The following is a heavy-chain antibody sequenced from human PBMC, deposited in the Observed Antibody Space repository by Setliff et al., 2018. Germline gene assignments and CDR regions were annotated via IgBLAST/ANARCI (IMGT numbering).Heavy chain of an antibody. CDR1: GYTFTSYG. J-gene: IGHJ5*02. Sequence: ASVKVSCKASGYTFTSYGISWVRQAPGQGLEWMGWISAYNANTNYAQKLQGRVTMTTDTSTSTAFMELRSLRSDDTAVYYCARDKAKWLVFNRWFDPWGQGTLVTVSS. CDR3: ARDKAKWLVFNRWFDP. D-gene: IGHD6-19*01. CDR2: ISAYNANT. V-gene: IGHV1-18*01.